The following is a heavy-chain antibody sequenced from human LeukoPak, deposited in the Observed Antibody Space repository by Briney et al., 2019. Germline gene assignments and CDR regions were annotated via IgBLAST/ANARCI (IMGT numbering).Heavy chain of an antibody. D-gene: IGHD5/OR15-5a*01. CDR2: MGPRNGYT. CDR1: GYTFTSYD. J-gene: IGHJ4*02. V-gene: IGHV1-8*01. Sequence: ASVKVSCKASGYTFTSYDINWVRQAPGQGREWVGGMGPRNGYTGSAQRFQGRSTMTRDTSISTAYMELSSLTSDDTAVYYCARGWISGAVSEHYFENWGQGTLVTVSS. CDR3: ARGWISGAVSEHYFEN.